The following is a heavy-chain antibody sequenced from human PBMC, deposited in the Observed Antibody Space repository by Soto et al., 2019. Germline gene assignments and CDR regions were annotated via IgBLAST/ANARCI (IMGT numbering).Heavy chain of an antibody. CDR1: GFTFSSYA. CDR2: ISGSGGST. CDR3: AKDPRRGGGAAPGDY. J-gene: IGHJ4*02. D-gene: IGHD6-6*01. Sequence: EVQLLESGGGLVQPGWSLRLSCAASGFTFSSYAMSWVRQAPGKGLEWVSAISGSGGSTYYADSVKGRFTISRDNSKNTLYLQMNSLRAEDTAVYYCAKDPRRGGGAAPGDYWGQGTLVTVSS. V-gene: IGHV3-23*01.